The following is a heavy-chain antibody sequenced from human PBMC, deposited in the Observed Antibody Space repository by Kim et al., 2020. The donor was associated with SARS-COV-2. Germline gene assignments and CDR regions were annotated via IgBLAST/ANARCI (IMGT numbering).Heavy chain of an antibody. J-gene: IGHJ5*02. V-gene: IGHV3-48*02. CDR1: GFTFSSYS. D-gene: IGHD6-13*01. Sequence: GGSLRLSCAASGFTFSSYSMNWVRQAPGKGLEWVSYISSSSSTIYYADSVKGRFTISRDNAKNSLYLQMNSLRDEDTAVYYCARVSSSWYASDGRIDWFDPWGQGTLVTVSS. CDR3: ARVSSSWYASDGRIDWFDP. CDR2: ISSSSSTI.